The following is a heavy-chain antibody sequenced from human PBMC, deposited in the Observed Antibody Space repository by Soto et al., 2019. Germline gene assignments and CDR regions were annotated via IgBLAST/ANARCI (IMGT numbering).Heavy chain of an antibody. CDR3: ATDRKSGDFYYYYGMDV. V-gene: IGHV3-21*01. Sequence: PGGSLRLSCAASGFTFSSYSMNWVRQAPGKGLEWVSSISSSSSYIYYADSVKGRFTISRDNVKNSLYLQMNSLRAEDTAVYYCATDRKSGDFYYYYGMDVWGQGTTVTVFS. D-gene: IGHD3-3*01. J-gene: IGHJ6*02. CDR1: GFTFSSYS. CDR2: ISSSSSYI.